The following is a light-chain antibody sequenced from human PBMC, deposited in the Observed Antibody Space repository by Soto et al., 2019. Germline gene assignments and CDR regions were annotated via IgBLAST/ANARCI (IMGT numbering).Light chain of an antibody. J-gene: IGLJ2*01. Sequence: QSVLTQPPSASGTPGQRVTISCSGSSSNIGRNPVNWYLQLPGTAPKLLIYSNNQRPSGVPDRVSASKSGTSASLTISGLQSEDEAEYYCATWDDSLYGMVFGGGTKVTVL. V-gene: IGLV1-44*01. CDR2: SNN. CDR3: ATWDDSLYGMV. CDR1: SSNIGRNP.